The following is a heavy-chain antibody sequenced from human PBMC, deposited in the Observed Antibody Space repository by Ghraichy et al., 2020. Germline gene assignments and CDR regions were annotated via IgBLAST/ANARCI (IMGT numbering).Heavy chain of an antibody. CDR3: ARGGYGSSCSCYPAGTFAL. CDR2: ISAYNGDT. CDR1: GYTFTSYG. Sequence: APVKVSCKASGYTFTSYGINWVRQALGQGLEWMGWISAYNGDTNYAQKLQGRVTMTTDTSTSTAYMELRSLRSDDTAVYYCARGGYGSSCSCYPAGTFALWAQGTMVAVSS. D-gene: IGHD2-2*01. J-gene: IGHJ3*01. V-gene: IGHV1-18*01.